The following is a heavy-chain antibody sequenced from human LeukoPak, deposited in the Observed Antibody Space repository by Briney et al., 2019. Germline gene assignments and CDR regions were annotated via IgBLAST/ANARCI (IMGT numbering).Heavy chain of an antibody. CDR1: GYSYTSYW. Sequence: GESLTISCEGSGYSYTSYWISWVRQMPGRGLEWMGRIDPTDSYTNYSPSFQGHVTISVDKSISTAYLQWSSLKASGTAMYYCARSATVAGSFDYWGQGALVTVSS. J-gene: IGHJ4*02. CDR2: IDPTDSYT. CDR3: ARSATVAGSFDY. V-gene: IGHV5-10-1*01. D-gene: IGHD6-19*01.